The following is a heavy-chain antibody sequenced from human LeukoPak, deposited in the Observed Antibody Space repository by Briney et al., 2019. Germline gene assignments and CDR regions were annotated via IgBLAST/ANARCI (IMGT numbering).Heavy chain of an antibody. D-gene: IGHD3-3*01. CDR3: TTDFGGIRFLEWLSH. Sequence: PGGSLRLSCAASGFTFSNAWMSWVRQAPGKGLEWVGRIKSKTDGGTTDYAAPVKGRFTISRDDSEKTVYLQVNSLKTEDTAVYYCTTDFGGIRFLEWLSHWGQGTLVTVSS. J-gene: IGHJ4*02. CDR2: IKSKTDGGTT. V-gene: IGHV3-15*01. CDR1: GFTFSNAW.